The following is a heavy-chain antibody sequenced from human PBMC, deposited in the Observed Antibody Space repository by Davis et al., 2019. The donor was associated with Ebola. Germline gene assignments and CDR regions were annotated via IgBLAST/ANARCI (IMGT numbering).Heavy chain of an antibody. V-gene: IGHV3-23*01. D-gene: IGHD6-19*01. Sequence: GESLKISCEASGFTFRNYAMNWVRQGPGQGLEWVSGISGAGYNTYHADSVKGRFTISRDNSKNTLYLQMNSLSADDTAVYYCATCGFCVSSSGIDYWGQGTVVTVSS. CDR3: ATCGFCVSSSGIDY. CDR1: GFTFRNYA. J-gene: IGHJ4*02. CDR2: ISGAGYNT.